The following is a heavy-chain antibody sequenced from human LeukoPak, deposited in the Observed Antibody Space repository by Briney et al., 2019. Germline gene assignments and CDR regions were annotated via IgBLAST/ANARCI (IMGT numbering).Heavy chain of an antibody. Sequence: ASVKVSCKASGHTFTSYYMHWVRQAPGQGLEWMGIINPSGGSTSYAQKFQGRVTMTRDTSTSTVYMELSSLRSEDTAVYYCAREFLWFGESDAFDIWGQGTMVTVSS. J-gene: IGHJ3*02. V-gene: IGHV1-46*01. CDR2: INPSGGST. CDR1: GHTFTSYY. D-gene: IGHD3-10*01. CDR3: AREFLWFGESDAFDI.